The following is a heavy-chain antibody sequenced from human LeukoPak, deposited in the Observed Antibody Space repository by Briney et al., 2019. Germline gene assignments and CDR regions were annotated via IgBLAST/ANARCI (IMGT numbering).Heavy chain of an antibody. CDR1: GYTFTSYY. J-gene: IGHJ4*02. V-gene: IGHV1-46*01. CDR2: INPSGGST. D-gene: IGHD3-10*01. CDR3: AREGGGSGSYSPFDY. Sequence: ASVKVSCKASGYTFTSYYMHWVRQAPGQGLEWMGIINPSGGSTSYAQKFQGRVTMTRDTSTSTVYMELGSLRSEDTAVYYCAREGGGSGSYSPFDYWGQGTLVTVSS.